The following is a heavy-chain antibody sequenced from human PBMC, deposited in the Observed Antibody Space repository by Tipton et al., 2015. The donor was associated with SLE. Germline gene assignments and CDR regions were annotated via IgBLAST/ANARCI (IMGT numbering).Heavy chain of an antibody. CDR1: GGSISNLY. CDR3: ARERSNDALDI. D-gene: IGHD1-26*01. V-gene: IGHV4-59*11. J-gene: IGHJ3*02. CDR2: VYYGGST. Sequence: TLSLTCNVSGGSISNLYWSWIRQPPGKPLEWIGYVYYGGSTKYNPSLKSRVTISVDTSKNQFSLKLTSVTAADTAVYYCARERSNDALDIWGQGTMVTVSS.